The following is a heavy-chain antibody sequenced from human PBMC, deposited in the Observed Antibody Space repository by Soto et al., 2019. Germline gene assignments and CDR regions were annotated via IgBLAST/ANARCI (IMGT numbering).Heavy chain of an antibody. CDR3: ATEPFDY. V-gene: IGHV3-48*03. J-gene: IGHJ4*02. Sequence: VQLVQSGAEVKKAGSSVKVSCKVSGGTFSSYFINWVRQAPGQGLEWVSYIGARGFPIYYADSVRGRFAMSRDNANTSVFLQMDSLRAEDTAQYFCATEPFDYWGRGALVTVSS. CDR2: IGARGFPI. CDR1: GGTFSSYF.